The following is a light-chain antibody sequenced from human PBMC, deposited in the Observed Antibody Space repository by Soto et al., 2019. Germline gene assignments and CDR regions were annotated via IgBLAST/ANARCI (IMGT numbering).Light chain of an antibody. CDR2: GAS. CDR3: QQYGSSPTRT. Sequence: EIVLTQSPGTLYLSPGQRATLSCRARPSVSSSYLAWYQQKRRQAARLLIYGASSRATGIPDRFSGSGSGKDFNLTISGLEPEDFGVYYCQQYGSSPTRTLGQATKVEIK. V-gene: IGKV3-20*01. CDR1: PSVSSSY. J-gene: IGKJ1*01.